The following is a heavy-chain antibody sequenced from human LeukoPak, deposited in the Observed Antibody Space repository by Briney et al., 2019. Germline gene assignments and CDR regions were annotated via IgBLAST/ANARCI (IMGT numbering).Heavy chain of an antibody. CDR1: GGSFSGYY. CDR3: ARGDLEDYGDYYGMDV. CDR2: INHSGNT. J-gene: IGHJ6*02. V-gene: IGHV4-34*01. Sequence: PSETLSLTCAVYGGSFSGYYRSWIRQPPGKGLEWIGEINHSGNTKYNPPLQSRVTISVDTSNNQFSLKLSSVTAADTAVYYCARGDLEDYGDYYGMDVWGQGTTVTVSS. D-gene: IGHD4-17*01.